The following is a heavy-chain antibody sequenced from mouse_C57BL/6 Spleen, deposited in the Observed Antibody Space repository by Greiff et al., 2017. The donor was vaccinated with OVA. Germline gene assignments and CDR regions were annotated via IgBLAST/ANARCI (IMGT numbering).Heavy chain of an antibody. CDR2: IYPGDGGT. CDR3: ARNYGVYYAMDY. D-gene: IGHD1-1*01. CDR1: GYAFSSSW. J-gene: IGHJ4*01. V-gene: IGHV1-82*01. Sequence: QVQLQQSGPELVKPGASVKISCKASGYAFSSSWMNWVKQRPGKGLEWIGRIYPGDGGTNYNGKFKGKATLTADKSSSTAYMQLSNLTSEDSAVCFCARNYGVYYAMDYWGQGTSVTVSS.